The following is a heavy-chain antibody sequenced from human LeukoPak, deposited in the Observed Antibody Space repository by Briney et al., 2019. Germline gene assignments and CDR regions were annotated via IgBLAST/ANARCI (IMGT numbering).Heavy chain of an antibody. CDR3: ASSGYSYGPH. Sequence: GGSLRLSCAVSGFTVSSNYMSWVRQAPGKGLEWVSSLYSGAHIYYADSVKGRFTISRDNSKNTLYLQMNSLRAEDTAVYYCASSGYSYGPHWGQGTLVTVSS. CDR2: LYSGAHI. CDR1: GFTVSSNY. V-gene: IGHV3-66*02. J-gene: IGHJ4*02. D-gene: IGHD5-18*01.